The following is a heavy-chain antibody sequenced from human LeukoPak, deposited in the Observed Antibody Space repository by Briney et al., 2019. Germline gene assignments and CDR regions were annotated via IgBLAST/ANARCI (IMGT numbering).Heavy chain of an antibody. CDR1: GFTFDDYG. Sequence: GGSLRLSCAASGFTFDDYGMSWVRQAPGKGLEWVSGINWNGGSTGYADSVKGRFTISRDNAKNSLYLQMNSLRAEDTAVYYCAREYLPVAVAGTGRVDYWGQGTLVTVSS. J-gene: IGHJ4*02. CDR2: INWNGGST. V-gene: IGHV3-20*04. CDR3: AREYLPVAVAGTGRVDY. D-gene: IGHD6-19*01.